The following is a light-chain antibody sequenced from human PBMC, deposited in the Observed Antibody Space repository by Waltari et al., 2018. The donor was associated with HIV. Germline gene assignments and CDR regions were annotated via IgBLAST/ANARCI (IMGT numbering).Light chain of an antibody. CDR2: RNN. CDR1: SSNTGNHY. V-gene: IGLV1-47*01. CDR3: AVWDDSLRGSV. J-gene: IGLJ1*01. Sequence: QSVLTQPPSVSGTPVQWVSISCSGRSSNTGNHYVYWYQQLPGTAPKLLIHRNNQRPSGVPDRFAGSKSGTSASRAISGLRSEDEADYYCAVWDDSLRGSVFGTGTEVTVL.